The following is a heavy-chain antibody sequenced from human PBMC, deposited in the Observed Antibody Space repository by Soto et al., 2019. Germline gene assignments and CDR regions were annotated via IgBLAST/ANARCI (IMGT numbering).Heavy chain of an antibody. CDR2: IHYSGST. CDR3: VRQSPVEGIVIVPAVQTGWFDP. CDR1: GASISSSGYY. V-gene: IGHV4-39*01. Sequence: SEILSLTCSVSGASISSSGYYWGWIRQPPGKGLEWIGSIHYSGSTYYNPSLMSRVTISADTSKNQFSLKLSSVTAADMAVYYCVRQSPVEGIVIVPAVQTGWFDPWGQGTLVTVSS. D-gene: IGHD2-2*01. J-gene: IGHJ5*02.